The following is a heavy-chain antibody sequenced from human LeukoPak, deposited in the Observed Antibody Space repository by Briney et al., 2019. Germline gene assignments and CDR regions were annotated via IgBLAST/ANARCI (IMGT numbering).Heavy chain of an antibody. CDR3: ARGPFKRRLGYCSSTSCYAGVNYFDY. Sequence: SETLSLTCTVSGGSISSGDYYWSWIRQPPGKGLEWIGYIYYSGSTYYNPSLKSRVTISVDTSKNQFSLKLSSVTAADTAVYYCARGPFKRRLGYCSSTSCYAGVNYFDYWGQGTLVTVSS. CDR2: IYYSGST. CDR1: GGSISSGDYY. D-gene: IGHD2-2*01. V-gene: IGHV4-30-4*08. J-gene: IGHJ4*02.